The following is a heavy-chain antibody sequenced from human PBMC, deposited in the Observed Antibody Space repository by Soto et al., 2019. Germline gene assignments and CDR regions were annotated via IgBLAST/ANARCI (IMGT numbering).Heavy chain of an antibody. D-gene: IGHD2-2*01. Sequence: GGSLRLSCAASEFTFDDYTMHWVRQAPGKGLEWVSLISWDGGSAYYADSVKGRFTISRDNSNNSLYLQMNSLRTEDTALYYCVKGAAALYSYGMDVWGQGTTVTVSS. CDR2: ISWDGGSA. V-gene: IGHV3-43*01. J-gene: IGHJ6*02. CDR3: VKGAAALYSYGMDV. CDR1: EFTFDDYT.